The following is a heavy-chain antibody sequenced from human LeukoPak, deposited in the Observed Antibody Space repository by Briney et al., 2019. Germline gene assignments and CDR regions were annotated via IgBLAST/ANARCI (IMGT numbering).Heavy chain of an antibody. CDR2: ISSNGGST. Sequence: GGSLRLSCAASGFTFSSYATHWVRQAPGKGLEYVSAISSNGGSTYYANSVKGRFTISRDNSKNTLYLQMGSLRAEDMAVYYCARGRPTTVTYFDYWGQGTLVTVSS. D-gene: IGHD4-4*01. CDR1: GFTFSSYA. V-gene: IGHV3-64*01. CDR3: ARGRPTTVTYFDY. J-gene: IGHJ4*02.